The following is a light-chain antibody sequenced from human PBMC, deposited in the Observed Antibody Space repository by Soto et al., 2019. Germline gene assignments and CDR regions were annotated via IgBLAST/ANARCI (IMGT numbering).Light chain of an antibody. Sequence: EIVLTQSPATLSLSPGERATLSCRASQRVSNYLAWYQQKPCQAPRLLIYDASNRATGIPARFSGSGSGTDFTLTISTLEPEDFAVYYCQQHINRLSFGGGTKVEIK. CDR2: DAS. V-gene: IGKV3-11*01. CDR1: QRVSNY. CDR3: QQHINRLS. J-gene: IGKJ4*01.